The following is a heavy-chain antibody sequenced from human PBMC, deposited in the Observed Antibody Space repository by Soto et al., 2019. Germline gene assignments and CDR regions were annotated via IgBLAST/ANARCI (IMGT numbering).Heavy chain of an antibody. J-gene: IGHJ4*02. CDR3: ARDLPVVGYSTGWYGD. CDR2: IWYDGSNK. D-gene: IGHD6-19*01. CDR1: GFTFSSNG. Sequence: QVQLVESGGGVVQPGRSLRLSCAASGFTFSSNGMHWVRQAPGKGLEWVAVIWYDGSNKYYADSVKGRFTISRDNSKNTLYLQMNSLRAEDTAVYYCARDLPVVGYSTGWYGDWGQGTLVTVSS. V-gene: IGHV3-33*01.